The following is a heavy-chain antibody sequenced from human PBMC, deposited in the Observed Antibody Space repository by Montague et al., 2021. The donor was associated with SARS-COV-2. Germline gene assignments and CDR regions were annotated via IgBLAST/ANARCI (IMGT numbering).Heavy chain of an antibody. V-gene: IGHV4-59*01. CDR2: IYYSGST. D-gene: IGHD2-8*01. CDR1: GGSISGFY. Sequence: SETLSLTCTVSGGSISGFYWSWIRQPPGKGLEWIGYIYYSGSTKYNPSLESRVAVSVDRSKNQFSLKLTSVTAADTAVYYCARLLMSCTNGVCRTYYYALDVWGQGTTVTVSS. CDR3: ARLLMSCTNGVCRTYYYALDV. J-gene: IGHJ6*02.